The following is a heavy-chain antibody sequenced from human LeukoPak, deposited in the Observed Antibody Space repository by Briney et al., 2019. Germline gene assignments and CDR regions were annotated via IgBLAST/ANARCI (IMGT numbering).Heavy chain of an antibody. Sequence: GGSLRLSCAAPGFTFSSYSMNWVRQAPGKGLEWVSYISSTSSTIYYTDSVKGRFTISRDSAKNSLYLQMNSLRAEDTAVYYCARAATGYSSGWPFDYWGQGTLVTVSS. CDR1: GFTFSSYS. J-gene: IGHJ4*02. CDR3: ARAATGYSSGWPFDY. D-gene: IGHD6-19*01. CDR2: ISSTSSTI. V-gene: IGHV3-48*01.